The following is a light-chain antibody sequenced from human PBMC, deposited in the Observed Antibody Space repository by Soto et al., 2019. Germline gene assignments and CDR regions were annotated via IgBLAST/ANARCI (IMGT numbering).Light chain of an antibody. Sequence: DIQMTQSPSSLSASVGARFTITCRASQSISSYLNWYQQKPGKAPKXXIYAASSLQSGVPSRFSVIGSGTDVTLTFSGLKTEDFATYYCQQSYSTPPTFGQGTKVDIK. V-gene: IGKV1-39*01. CDR3: QQSYSTPPT. CDR2: AAS. CDR1: QSISSY. J-gene: IGKJ1*01.